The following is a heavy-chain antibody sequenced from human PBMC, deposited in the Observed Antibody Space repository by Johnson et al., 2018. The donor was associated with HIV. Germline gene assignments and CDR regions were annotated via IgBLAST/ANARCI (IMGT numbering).Heavy chain of an antibody. D-gene: IGHD6-13*01. V-gene: IGHV3-20*04. Sequence: EASRFTFSSYGMHWVRQAPGKGLEWVSGINWNGGSTGYADSVKGRFTISRDNAKNSLYLQMNSLRAEDTAVYYCAKVAVATAAGGVALDIWGQGTMVTVSS. CDR2: INWNGGST. J-gene: IGHJ3*02. CDR1: RFTFSSYG. CDR3: AKVAVATAAGGVALDI.